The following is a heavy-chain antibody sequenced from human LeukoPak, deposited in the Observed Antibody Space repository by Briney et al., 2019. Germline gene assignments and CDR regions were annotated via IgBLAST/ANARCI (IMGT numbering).Heavy chain of an antibody. Sequence: GGSLRLSCAASGFTVRSNYMSWVRQAPGKGLEWVSYIYSSSRSIHYADSVKGRFTISRDNAKNSLYLQMNSLRAEDTAVYYCARDFARDAFDIWGQGTMVTVSS. V-gene: IGHV3-48*01. CDR3: ARDFARDAFDI. CDR2: IYSSSRSI. J-gene: IGHJ3*02. D-gene: IGHD3-3*01. CDR1: GFTVRSNY.